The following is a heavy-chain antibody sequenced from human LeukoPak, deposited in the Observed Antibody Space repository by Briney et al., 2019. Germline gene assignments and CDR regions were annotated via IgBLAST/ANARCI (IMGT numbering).Heavy chain of an antibody. CDR3: AKDGKAVAAYFDY. CDR1: GFTFSSYG. D-gene: IGHD6-19*01. V-gene: IGHV3-30*18. CDR2: ISYDESNK. J-gene: IGHJ4*02. Sequence: PGGSLRLSCAASGFTFSSYGMHWVRQAPGKGLEGVAVISYDESNKYYADSVKGRFTISRDNSKNTLYLQMNSLRAEDTAVYYCAKDGKAVAAYFDYWGQGTLVTVSS.